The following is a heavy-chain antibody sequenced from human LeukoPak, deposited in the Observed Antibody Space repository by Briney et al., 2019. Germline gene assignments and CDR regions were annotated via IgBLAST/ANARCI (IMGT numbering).Heavy chain of an antibody. Sequence: GGSLRLSCAASGFNFNNAWLSWIRQAPGKGLEWAAFIRYDGSNKYYADSVKGRFTISRDNSKNTLYLQMNSLRAADTAVYYCAKDPTHYRVWDDYDSTVLSYWGQGTLVTVSS. CDR3: AKDPTHYRVWDDYDSTVLSY. CDR1: GFNFNNAW. V-gene: IGHV3-30*02. J-gene: IGHJ4*02. CDR2: IRYDGSNK. D-gene: IGHD3-22*01.